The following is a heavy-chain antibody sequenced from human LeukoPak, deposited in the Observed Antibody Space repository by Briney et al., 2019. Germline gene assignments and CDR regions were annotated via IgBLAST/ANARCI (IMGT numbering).Heavy chain of an antibody. D-gene: IGHD4-23*01. CDR2: INTDGRST. V-gene: IGHV3-74*01. J-gene: IGHJ1*01. CDR1: GFTFSSYW. CDR3: YGANAEQ. Sequence: GGSLRLSCAASGFTFSSYWMHWVRQVPGKGLVWVSGINTDGRSTSYADSVKGRFTISRDNAKNTLYPQMKSLRVEDTAVYYCYGANAEQWGQGTLVTVSS.